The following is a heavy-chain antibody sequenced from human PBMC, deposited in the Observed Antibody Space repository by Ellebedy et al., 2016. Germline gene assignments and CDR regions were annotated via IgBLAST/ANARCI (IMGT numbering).Heavy chain of an antibody. J-gene: IGHJ4*02. Sequence: GGSLRLSCAASGFTFSRQTMSWVRQASGKGPEWVSSIDNNGDGTFYADSVKGRFTTSRDNSKNTMYLQLNSLRAEDTAMYYCAKGGMQYFENWGQGTLVTVSS. CDR1: GFTFSRQT. CDR3: AKGGMQYFEN. V-gene: IGHV3-23*01. CDR2: IDNNGDGT. D-gene: IGHD3-10*01.